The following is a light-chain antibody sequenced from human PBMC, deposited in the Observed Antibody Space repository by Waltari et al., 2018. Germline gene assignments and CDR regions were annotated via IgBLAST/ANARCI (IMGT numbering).Light chain of an antibody. J-gene: IGKJ4*01. CDR1: QSVSSNF. CDR2: GAS. CDR3: QQYGSSPLT. Sequence: EIVLTQSPGTRSLSPGERATLSCRASQSVSSNFLAWYQKKPGQAPRLLIYGASSRATGIPDRVSGSGSGTDFTLTISRLEPEDFAVYYCQQYGSSPLTFGGGTKVEIK. V-gene: IGKV3-20*01.